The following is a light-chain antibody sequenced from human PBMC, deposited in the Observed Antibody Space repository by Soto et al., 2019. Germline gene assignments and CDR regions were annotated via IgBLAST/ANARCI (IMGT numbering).Light chain of an antibody. J-gene: IGKJ5*01. CDR3: QKYNSAPIT. V-gene: IGKV1-27*01. CDR1: QGISHY. CDR2: AAS. Sequence: DIQMTQSPSSLSASVGDRVTITCRASQGISHYLAWYQQKPGKVPKLLIYAASTLQSGVPSRFSGSGSGTDFTLTISSLQPEDVATYYGQKYNSAPITFGQGTRLEIK.